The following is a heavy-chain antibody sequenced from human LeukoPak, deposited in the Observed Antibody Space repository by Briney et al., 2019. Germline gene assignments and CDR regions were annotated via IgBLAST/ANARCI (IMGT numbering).Heavy chain of an antibody. D-gene: IGHD5-24*01. J-gene: IGHJ4*02. CDR2: IYYSGST. V-gene: IGHV4-59*01. Sequence: SETLSLTCTVSGGSISSYYWSWIRQPPGKGLEWIGYIYYSGSTNYNPSLKSRVTISVDTSKNQFSQKLSSVTAADAAVYYCARAVEMASFWSFDYWGQGTLVTVSS. CDR3: ARAVEMASFWSFDY. CDR1: GGSISSYY.